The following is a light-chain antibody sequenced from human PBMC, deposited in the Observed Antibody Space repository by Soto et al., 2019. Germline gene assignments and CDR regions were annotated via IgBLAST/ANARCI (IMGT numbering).Light chain of an antibody. J-gene: IGLJ2*01. CDR3: QAWDSTTAVV. Sequence: SYELTQPPSVSGSPGQTASITCSGDNWGDKFACWYQQKPGQSPVLVIYQDVKRPSAIPERFSGSNSGNTATLTISGTQPMDVADYYCQAWDSTTAVVFGGGAKLTVL. V-gene: IGLV3-1*01. CDR1: NWGDKF. CDR2: QDV.